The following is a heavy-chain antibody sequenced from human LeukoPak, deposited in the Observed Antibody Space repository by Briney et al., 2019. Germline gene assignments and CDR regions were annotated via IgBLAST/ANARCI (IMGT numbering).Heavy chain of an antibody. CDR2: IYPGDSDT. V-gene: IGHV5-51*01. CDR3: ARRAYCGGDCYSGYFDY. CDR1: GYSFTSYW. Sequence: GESLKISCKGSGYSFTSYWIGWVRQMPGKGLEWMGIIYPGDSDTRYSPSFQGQVTISADKSISTAYLQWSSLKASDTAMYYCARRAYCGGDCYSGYFDYWGQGTLVTVSS. D-gene: IGHD2-21*02. J-gene: IGHJ4*02.